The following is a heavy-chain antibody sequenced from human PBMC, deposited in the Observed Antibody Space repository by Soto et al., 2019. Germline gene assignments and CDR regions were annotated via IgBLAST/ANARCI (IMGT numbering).Heavy chain of an antibody. Sequence: QVQVQESGPGLVKPSETLSLTCTVFGGSVTSGSYYWSWIRQRPGRGVEWIGYIYYSGSTSYNPSVESPVSTSLDASRNQFSLKLSSVTAAGTAMFYCARYWGDSGLAFDVWGQGTMVTVSS. D-gene: IGHD2-21*01. CDR3: ARYWGDSGLAFDV. CDR2: IYYSGST. J-gene: IGHJ3*01. CDR1: GGSVTSGSYY. V-gene: IGHV4-61*01.